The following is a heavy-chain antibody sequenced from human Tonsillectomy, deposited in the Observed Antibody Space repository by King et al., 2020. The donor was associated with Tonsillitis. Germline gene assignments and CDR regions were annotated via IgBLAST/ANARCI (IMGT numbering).Heavy chain of an antibody. CDR2: ISYDGSNK. J-gene: IGHJ6*02. D-gene: IGHD4-23*01. CDR1: GFTFSSYG. V-gene: IGHV3-30*18. CDR3: AKVRRNPGFFQLRWYSYYYYGMDV. Sequence: VQLVESGGGVVQPGRSLRLSCAASGFTFSSYGMHWVRQAPGKGLEWVAVISYDGSNKYYADSVKGRFTISRDNSKNTLYLQMNSLRAEDTAVYYCAKVRRNPGFFQLRWYSYYYYGMDVWGQGTTVTVSS.